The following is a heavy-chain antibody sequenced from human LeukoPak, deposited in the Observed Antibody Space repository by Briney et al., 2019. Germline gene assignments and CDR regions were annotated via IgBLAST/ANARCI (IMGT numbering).Heavy chain of an antibody. J-gene: IGHJ4*02. CDR3: ARGRHYDFWSGHDY. CDR1: GFTFSNAW. CDR2: INHSGST. Sequence: GSLRLSCAASGFTFSNAWMSWVRQAPGKGLEWIGEINHSGSTNYNPSLKSRVTISVDTSKNQFSLKLSSVTAADTAVYYCARGRHYDFWSGHDYWGQGTLVTVSS. V-gene: IGHV4-34*01. D-gene: IGHD3-3*01.